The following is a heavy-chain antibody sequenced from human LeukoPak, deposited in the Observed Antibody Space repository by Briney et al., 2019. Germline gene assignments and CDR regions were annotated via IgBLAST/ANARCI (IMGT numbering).Heavy chain of an antibody. CDR3: AKGGYYYDSSGYH. J-gene: IGHJ5*02. CDR1: GFTFDDYA. Sequence: GGSLRLSCAASGFTFDDYAMHWVRQAPGKGLEWVSGISWNSGSIGYADSVKGRFTISRDNAKNSLYLQMNSLRAEDTALYHCAKGGYYYDSSGYHWGQGTLVTVSS. V-gene: IGHV3-9*01. CDR2: ISWNSGSI. D-gene: IGHD3-22*01.